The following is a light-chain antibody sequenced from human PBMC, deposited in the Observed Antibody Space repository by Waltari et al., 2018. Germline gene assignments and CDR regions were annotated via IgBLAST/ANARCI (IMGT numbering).Light chain of an antibody. CDR2: AAS. V-gene: IGKV3-20*01. CDR3: QEDGSSPSWT. Sequence: EIVLTQSPGTLSLSPGERATLSCRASQSVSSSNLAWFQQKPGQAPRLLIYAASSRDTGIPDRFSGSGSGTDFTLTISRLEPEDFAVYYCQEDGSSPSWTFGQGTKVEIK. CDR1: QSVSSSN. J-gene: IGKJ1*01.